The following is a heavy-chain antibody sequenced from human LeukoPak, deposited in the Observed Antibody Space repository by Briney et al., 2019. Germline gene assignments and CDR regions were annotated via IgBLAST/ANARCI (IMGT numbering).Heavy chain of an antibody. CDR2: IYYSGST. CDR1: GGYISSYY. J-gene: IGHJ6*02. CDR3: ARATYSSSPFYYGMDV. Sequence: SETLSLTCIVSGGYISSYYWSWIRQTPEKGLEWIGYIYYSGSTNYNPSLKSRVTISVDTSKNQFSLKLSSVTAADTAVYYCARATYSSSPFYYGMDVWGQGTTVTVSS. V-gene: IGHV4-59*01. D-gene: IGHD5-18*01.